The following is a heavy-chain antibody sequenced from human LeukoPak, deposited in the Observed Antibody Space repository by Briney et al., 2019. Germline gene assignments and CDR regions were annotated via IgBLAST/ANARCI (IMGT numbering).Heavy chain of an antibody. D-gene: IGHD4/OR15-4a*01. CDR2: INPGGGYT. V-gene: IGHV1-46*01. Sequence: ASVKVSCKASGYTFTRHFIHWVRQAPGQGLEWMGIINPGGGYTRFAQKFQGRVTMSTDTSTSTVHMELSSLRSEDTAVYYCARDGANYAFDICDQGTMVTVSS. J-gene: IGHJ3*02. CDR1: GYTFTRHF. CDR3: ARDGANYAFDI.